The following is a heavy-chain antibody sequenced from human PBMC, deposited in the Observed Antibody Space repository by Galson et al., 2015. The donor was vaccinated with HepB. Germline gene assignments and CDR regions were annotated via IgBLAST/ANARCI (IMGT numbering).Heavy chain of an antibody. CDR1: GFSFSRYS. V-gene: IGHV3-48*02. D-gene: IGHD2-2*01. CDR3: ARDKYGYFYYGMDV. Sequence: SLRLSCAASGFSFSRYSMNWVRQAPGKGLEWLSYISSDSNTTHFADSVQGRFTISRDNAKNSLFLHMNSLRDEDTAVYYCARDKYGYFYYGMDVWGQGTTVTVSS. J-gene: IGHJ6*02. CDR2: ISSDSNTT.